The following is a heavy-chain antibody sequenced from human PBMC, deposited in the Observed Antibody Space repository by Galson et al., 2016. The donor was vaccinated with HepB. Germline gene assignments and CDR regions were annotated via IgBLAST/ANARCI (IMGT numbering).Heavy chain of an antibody. CDR2: IYPGDSDT. CDR1: GYSFTNYW. D-gene: IGHD3-10*01. J-gene: IGHJ5*02. Sequence: QSGAEVKKPGESLNISCKASGYSFTNYWIGWVRQMPGKGLEWMGIIYPGDSDTRYSPSFQGQVTISADKSITTAYLQWSSLKASDTAMYYCARRSGVLWFGEVPPPPGSFDPWGQGTLVTVSS. CDR3: ARRSGVLWFGEVPPPPGSFDP. V-gene: IGHV5-51*01.